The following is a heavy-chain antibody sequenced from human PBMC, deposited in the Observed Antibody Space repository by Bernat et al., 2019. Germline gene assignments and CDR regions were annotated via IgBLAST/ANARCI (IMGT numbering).Heavy chain of an antibody. J-gene: IGHJ3*02. CDR1: GGSISSSSYY. CDR2: IYYSGT. Sequence: QLQLQESGPGLVKSLETLSLTCTVSGGSISSSSYYWGWIRQPPGKGLEWIGSIYYSGTYYNPSLKSRVTISVDTSKNQFSLKLRSVTAADTAVYYCARLTGGRPFDIWGQGTMVTVSS. V-gene: IGHV4-39*01. CDR3: ARLTGGRPFDI. D-gene: IGHD2-15*01.